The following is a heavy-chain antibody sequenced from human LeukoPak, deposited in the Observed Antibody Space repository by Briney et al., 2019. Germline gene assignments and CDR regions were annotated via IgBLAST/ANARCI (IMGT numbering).Heavy chain of an antibody. D-gene: IGHD3-10*01. V-gene: IGHV3-74*01. CDR3: ARVGKVGFGESNWFDP. J-gene: IGHJ5*02. CDR2: IKTDGSET. CDR1: GFTFSNYW. Sequence: GGSLRLSCAASGFTFSNYWMHWFRQAPGKGLVWVSRIKTDGSETGYADSVKGRFTISRDNAKNTLYLQMNSLRAEDTAVYYCARVGKVGFGESNWFDPWGQGTLVTVSS.